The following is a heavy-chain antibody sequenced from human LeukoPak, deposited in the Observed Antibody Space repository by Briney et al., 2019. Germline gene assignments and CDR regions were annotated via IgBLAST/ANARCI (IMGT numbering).Heavy chain of an antibody. J-gene: IGHJ3*02. D-gene: IGHD3-22*01. V-gene: IGHV3-7*01. Sequence: GGSLRLSCAASGFTFSSYWMSWVRQAPGKGLEWVANIKQDGSEKYYVDSVKGRFTISRDNAKNSLYLQMSSLRAEDTAVYYCARDSSGYYFGHDAFDIWGQGTMVTVSS. CDR1: GFTFSSYW. CDR2: IKQDGSEK. CDR3: ARDSSGYYFGHDAFDI.